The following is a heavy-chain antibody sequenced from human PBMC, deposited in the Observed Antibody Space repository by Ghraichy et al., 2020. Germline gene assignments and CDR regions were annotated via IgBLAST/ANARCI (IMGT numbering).Heavy chain of an antibody. Sequence: SETLSLTCTVSGGSISSYYWSWIRQPAGKGLEWIGRIYTSGSTNYNPSLKSRVTMSVDTSKNQFSLKLSSVTAADTAVYYCARDGIALLEWLSNEDYYGMDVWGQGTTVTVSS. CDR1: GGSISSYY. CDR3: ARDGIALLEWLSNEDYYGMDV. J-gene: IGHJ6*02. CDR2: IYTSGST. V-gene: IGHV4-4*07. D-gene: IGHD3-3*01.